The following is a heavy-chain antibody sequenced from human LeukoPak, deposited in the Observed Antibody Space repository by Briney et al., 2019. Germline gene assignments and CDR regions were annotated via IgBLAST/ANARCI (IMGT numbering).Heavy chain of an antibody. CDR2: IEGDGGVR. CDR1: GFSFSSYC. CDR3: ARDPGSRAFDL. D-gene: IGHD1-14*01. Sequence: GGSLRLSCAASGFSFSSYCMSWVRQTPENGLEFVGNIEGDGGVRYYMDSLKGRCTISRDNSKNSLYLEINSLRTDDTALYYCARDPGSRAFDLWGRGALVTVS. V-gene: IGHV3-7*03. J-gene: IGHJ4*02.